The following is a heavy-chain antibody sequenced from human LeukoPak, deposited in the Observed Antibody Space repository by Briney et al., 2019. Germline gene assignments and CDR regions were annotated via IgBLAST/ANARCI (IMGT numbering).Heavy chain of an antibody. CDR1: GGSISSYY. CDR2: IYISGST. J-gene: IGHJ4*02. Sequence: SETLSLTCTVSGGSISSYYWSWIRQSAGKGLEWIGRIYISGSTNYNPSLKSRVTMSVEMSKNQFSLKMSSVTAADTAVYYCARDKPNSSSFDYWGQGTLVTVSS. V-gene: IGHV4-4*07. CDR3: ARDKPNSSSFDY. D-gene: IGHD6-6*01.